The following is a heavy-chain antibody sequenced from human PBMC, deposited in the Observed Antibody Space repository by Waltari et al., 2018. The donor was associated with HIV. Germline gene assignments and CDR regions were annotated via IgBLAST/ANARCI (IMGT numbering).Heavy chain of an antibody. CDR2: ISAYNGNT. J-gene: IGHJ4*02. Sequence: QIQLVQSGAEMKKPGASVRVSCKASGYTFSDYGISWGRQAPGQGLEWMGWISAYNGNTDYAQDFQGRVTMTTDTSTTTAYVELRGLRSDDTAVYYCARLGYDFWSGYDYWGQGTLVIVSS. V-gene: IGHV1-18*01. CDR1: GYTFSDYG. CDR3: ARLGYDFWSGYDY. D-gene: IGHD3-3*01.